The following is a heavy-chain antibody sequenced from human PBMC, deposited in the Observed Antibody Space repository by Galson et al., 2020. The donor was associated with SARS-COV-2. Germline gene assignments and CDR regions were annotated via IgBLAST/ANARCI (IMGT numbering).Heavy chain of an antibody. CDR1: GGSFSGYF. V-gene: IGHV4-34*01. CDR2: INHIGSI. CDR3: ARGGKGNRASD. J-gene: IGHJ4*02. Sequence: SETLSLTCAVYGGSFSGYFWSWIRQPPGKGLEWIGEINHIGSISYHPSLKSRLTISVDTSKNQFSLRLSSVTAADTAVYFCARGGKGNRASDWGQGTLVTVSS. D-gene: IGHD3-10*01.